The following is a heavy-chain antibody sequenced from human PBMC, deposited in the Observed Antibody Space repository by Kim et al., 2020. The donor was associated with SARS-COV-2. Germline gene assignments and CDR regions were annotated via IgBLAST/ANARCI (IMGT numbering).Heavy chain of an antibody. CDR2: IYNRGSP. CDR3: TSAFNGVTAAFDF. V-gene: IGHV4-59*08. D-gene: IGHD2-21*02. J-gene: IGHJ3*01. CDR1: GGSLSNYY. Sequence: SETLSLTCTVSGGSLSNYYWSWIRQPPGKGLEWIGNIYNRGSPSFNPSLKSRVTISIDTSKNQFSLKLSSVTAADTAMYFCTSAFNGVTAAFDFWGQGT.